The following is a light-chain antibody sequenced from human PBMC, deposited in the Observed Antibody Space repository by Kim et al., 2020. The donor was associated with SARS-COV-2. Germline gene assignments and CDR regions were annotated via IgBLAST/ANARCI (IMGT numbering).Light chain of an antibody. CDR3: HQYGTSPYT. CDR2: GAT. Sequence: SLSPGDRATLSCRASQSISGSLSWYQQKSGQAPRVLIYGATYRATGIPDRFSGSGSGTDFTLTVSRLEPEDFAVYYCHQYGTSPYTFGQGTKLEI. CDR1: QSISGS. J-gene: IGKJ2*01. V-gene: IGKV3-20*01.